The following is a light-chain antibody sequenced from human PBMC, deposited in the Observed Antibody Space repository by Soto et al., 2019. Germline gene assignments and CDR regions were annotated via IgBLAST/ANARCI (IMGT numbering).Light chain of an antibody. CDR2: EVS. V-gene: IGLV2-14*01. Sequence: QAVVTQPASVSGSPGQSITISCTGTSSDVGSYNYVSWYQQHPGKAPKVMIYEVSNRPSGISNRFSGSKSGNTASLTISGLQAEDEADYYCSSYSGSTTYVFGAGTKVTVL. CDR3: SSYSGSTTYV. J-gene: IGLJ1*01. CDR1: SSDVGSYNY.